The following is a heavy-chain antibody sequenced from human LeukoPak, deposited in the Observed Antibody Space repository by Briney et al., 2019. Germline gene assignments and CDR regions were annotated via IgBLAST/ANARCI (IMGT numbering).Heavy chain of an antibody. Sequence: GESLKISCKGSGYNFTSHWISWVRQMPGKGLEWMGRLDPSDSYTNYSPSFQGHATISADKSISTAYLQWSSLKASDTAMYYCARLRDGSLDYWGQGTLVTVSS. CDR1: GYNFTSHW. CDR3: ARLRDGSLDY. J-gene: IGHJ4*02. V-gene: IGHV5-10-1*01. CDR2: LDPSDSYT.